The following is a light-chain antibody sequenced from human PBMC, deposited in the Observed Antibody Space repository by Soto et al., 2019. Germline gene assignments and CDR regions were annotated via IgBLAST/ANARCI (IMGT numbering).Light chain of an antibody. V-gene: IGKV1-5*01. J-gene: IGKJ1*01. CDR2: DDS. Sequence: IRMTQSPSSFSASTGDRVTITCRASQSISSWLAWYQQKPGKAPKLLIYDDSSLESGVPSRFSGSGSGTEFTLTISSLQPDDFATYYCQQYNSYRTFGQGTKVDIK. CDR1: QSISSW. CDR3: QQYNSYRT.